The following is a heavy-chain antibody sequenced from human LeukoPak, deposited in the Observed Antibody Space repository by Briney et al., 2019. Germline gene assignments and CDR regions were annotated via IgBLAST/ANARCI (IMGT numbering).Heavy chain of an antibody. Sequence: GGALRLSCAASGFIFSSFWMHWVRQAPGKGLVWVSRINTDGSSTTYADSVKGRFTISRDNAKNTLYLQMNSLRAEDTAVYYCARDGGVPAAKAFDIWGQGTMVTVSS. D-gene: IGHD2-2*01. CDR2: INTDGSST. J-gene: IGHJ3*02. CDR1: GFIFSSFW. V-gene: IGHV3-74*03. CDR3: ARDGGVPAAKAFDI.